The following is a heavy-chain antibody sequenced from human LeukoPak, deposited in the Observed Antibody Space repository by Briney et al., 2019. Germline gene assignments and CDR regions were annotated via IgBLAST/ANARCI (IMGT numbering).Heavy chain of an antibody. CDR1: GGSFSGYY. V-gene: IGHV4-34*01. D-gene: IGHD2-15*01. J-gene: IGHJ4*02. CDR2: INHSGST. Sequence: SETLSLTCAVYGGSFSGYYWSWIRQPPGKGLEWTGEINHSGSTNYNPSLKSRVTISVDTSKNQFSLKLSSVIAADTAVYYCARGPHQYCSGGSCYQFDYWGQGTLVTVSS. CDR3: ARGPHQYCSGGSCYQFDY.